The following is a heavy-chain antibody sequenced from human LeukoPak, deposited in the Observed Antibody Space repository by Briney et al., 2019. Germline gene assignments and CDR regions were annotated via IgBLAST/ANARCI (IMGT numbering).Heavy chain of an antibody. Sequence: ASVKVSCKASGYTFTGYYMHWVRQAPGQGLEWMGWINPNSGGTNYAQKFQGRVTMTRDTSISTAYMELSRLRSDDTAVYYCARPGYGSGSYYTPGEAFDIWGQGTMVTVSS. CDR1: GYTFTGYY. CDR2: INPNSGGT. J-gene: IGHJ3*02. D-gene: IGHD3-10*01. CDR3: ARPGYGSGSYYTPGEAFDI. V-gene: IGHV1-2*02.